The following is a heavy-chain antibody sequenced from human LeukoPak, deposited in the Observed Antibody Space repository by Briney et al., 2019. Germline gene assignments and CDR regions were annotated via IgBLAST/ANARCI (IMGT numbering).Heavy chain of an antibody. CDR1: GYSFTSYW. CDR2: IYPADSDT. Sequence: GESLKISCKGSGYSFTSYWIGCVRQMPRKGLEWMGIIYPADSDTRYSPSFQGQVTISADKSISTAYLQWSSLKASDTAMYYCASVQGTYDSSGYYFYYFDYWGRGTLVTVSS. D-gene: IGHD3-22*01. CDR3: ASVQGTYDSSGYYFYYFDY. J-gene: IGHJ4*02. V-gene: IGHV5-51*01.